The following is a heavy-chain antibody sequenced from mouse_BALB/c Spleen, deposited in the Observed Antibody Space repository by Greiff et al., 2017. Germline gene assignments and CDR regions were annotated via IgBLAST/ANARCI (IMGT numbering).Heavy chain of an antibody. Sequence: QVQLQQPGAELVKPGASVKLSCKASGYTFTSYWMHWVKQRPGQGLEWIGEIDPSDSYTNYNQKFKGKATLTVDKSSSTAYMQLSSLTSEDSAVYYCARPGYGNYEGFAYWSQGTLVTVSA. D-gene: IGHD2-10*02. J-gene: IGHJ3*01. V-gene: IGHV1-69*02. CDR3: ARPGYGNYEGFAY. CDR2: IDPSDSYT. CDR1: GYTFTSYW.